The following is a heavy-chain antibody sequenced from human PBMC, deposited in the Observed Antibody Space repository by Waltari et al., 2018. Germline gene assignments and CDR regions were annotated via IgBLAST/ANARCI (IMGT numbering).Heavy chain of an antibody. CDR1: GFTLSSFW. CDR3: QRGDY. CDR2: INQDGSGT. Sequence: EVQLVESGGGLVQPGGSLILSCAASGFTLSSFWRSWARQAPGKGLEGVANINQDGSGTYYVDSVKGRFTISRDNAKNSVFLQMNSLRAEDTAVYYCQRGDYWGQGTLVTVSS. V-gene: IGHV3-7*04. J-gene: IGHJ4*02.